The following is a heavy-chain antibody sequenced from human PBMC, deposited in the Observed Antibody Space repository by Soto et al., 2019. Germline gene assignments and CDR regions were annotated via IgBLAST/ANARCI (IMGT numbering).Heavy chain of an antibody. J-gene: IGHJ6*02. CDR3: TTGSVEGI. CDR1: GFSFNEAW. D-gene: IGHD2-15*01. Sequence: EVQLVESAGGLVKPGGSLRLSCVASGFSFNEAWMNWVRQAPGQGLEWVGRIKTSAGGGETNYAGPVQCRFTISTDDSKNTPYLHINSLRAEDTAIYDCTTGSVEGIWGQGTTVIVSS. V-gene: IGHV3-15*07. CDR2: IKTSAGGGET.